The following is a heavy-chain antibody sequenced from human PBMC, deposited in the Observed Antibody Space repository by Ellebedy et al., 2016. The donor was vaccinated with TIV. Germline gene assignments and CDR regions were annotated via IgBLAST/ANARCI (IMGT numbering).Heavy chain of an antibody. CDR3: ARGGYSYGSGDFDY. CDR2: MNPNSGNT. D-gene: IGHD5-18*01. Sequence: ASVKVSCKASGYTFTAYGIHWVRQAPGQGLEWMGWMNPNSGNTGYAQKFQGRVTMTRNTSISTAYMELSSLRSEDTAVYYCARGGYSYGSGDFDYWGQGTLVTVSS. J-gene: IGHJ4*02. V-gene: IGHV1-8*02. CDR1: GYTFTAYG.